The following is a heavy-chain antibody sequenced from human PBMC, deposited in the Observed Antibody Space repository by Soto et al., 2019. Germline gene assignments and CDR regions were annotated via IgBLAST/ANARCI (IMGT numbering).Heavy chain of an antibody. V-gene: IGHV3-23*01. J-gene: IGHJ4*02. CDR2: IGVSGSTT. Sequence: QPGESLRLSCTASGVFFSGTAMSWIRHAPRQGLEWVSTIGVSGSTTYYADSVSGRLTISRDNSKNTLHLQMNSLRVVDTAVYHWVKSSGGGGRRTDWGQGTRVTVSS. CDR1: GVFFSGTA. D-gene: IGHD2-15*01. CDR3: VKSSGGGGRRTD.